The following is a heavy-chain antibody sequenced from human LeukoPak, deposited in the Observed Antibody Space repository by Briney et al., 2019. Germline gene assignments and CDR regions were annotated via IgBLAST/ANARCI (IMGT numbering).Heavy chain of an antibody. J-gene: IGHJ3*02. CDR1: GGSISSGGYY. CDR2: IYYSGST. D-gene: IGHD3-3*01. Sequence: PSETLSLTCTVSGGSISSGGYYWSWIRQHPGKGLEWIGYIYYSGSTYYNPSLKSRVTISVDTSKNQFSLKLSSVTAADTAVYYCARANNYDFWSGYYYYAFDIWGQGTMVTVSS. V-gene: IGHV4-31*03. CDR3: ARANNYDFWSGYYYYAFDI.